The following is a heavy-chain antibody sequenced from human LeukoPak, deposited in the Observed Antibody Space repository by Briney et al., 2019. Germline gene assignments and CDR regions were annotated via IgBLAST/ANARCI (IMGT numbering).Heavy chain of an antibody. V-gene: IGHV5-51*01. J-gene: IGHJ4*02. CDR1: GYSFTSYW. D-gene: IGHD6-13*01. CDR2: IYPGDSDT. Sequence: GESLKIPCKGSGYSFTSYWIGWVRQMPGKGLEWMGMIYPGDSDTRYSPSFQGQVTFSVDASISTAYLQLSGLRASDTAIYYCVRFGLTSSLDYWGQGTLVTVSS. CDR3: VRFGLTSSLDY.